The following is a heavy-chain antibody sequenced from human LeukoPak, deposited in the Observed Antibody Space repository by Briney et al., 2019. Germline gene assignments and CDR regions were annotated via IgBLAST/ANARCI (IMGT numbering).Heavy chain of an antibody. Sequence: SGTLSLTCAVYGGSFSGYYWSWIRQPPGKGLEWIGEINHSGSTSYNPSLKSRVTISVDTSKNQFSLKLSSVTAADTAVYYCASVPGDRIFWGQGTLVTVSS. CDR3: ASVPGDRIF. CDR1: GGSFSGYY. D-gene: IGHD7-27*01. J-gene: IGHJ4*02. CDR2: INHSGST. V-gene: IGHV4-34*01.